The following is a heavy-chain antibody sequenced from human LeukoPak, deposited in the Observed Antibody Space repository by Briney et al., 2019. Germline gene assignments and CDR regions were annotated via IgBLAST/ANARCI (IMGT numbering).Heavy chain of an antibody. CDR3: ARGGGYSNYRNWFDP. D-gene: IGHD4-11*01. CDR2: INHSGST. J-gene: IGHJ5*02. CDR1: GGSFSGYY. V-gene: IGHV4-34*01. Sequence: PSETLSLTCAVYGGSFSGYYWSWIRQPPGKGLEWIGEINHSGSTNYNPSLKSRVTISVDTSKNQFSLKLSSVTAADTAVYYCARGGGYSNYRNWFDPWGQGTLVTVSS.